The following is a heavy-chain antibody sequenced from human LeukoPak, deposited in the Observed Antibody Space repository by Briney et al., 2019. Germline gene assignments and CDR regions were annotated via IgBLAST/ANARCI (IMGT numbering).Heavy chain of an antibody. D-gene: IGHD6-6*01. CDR1: GFSVTSNH. Sequence: PGGSLRLSCAASGFSVTSNHMNWVRQAPGKGLEWVSIIYTGGTTLYADSLNDRFTISRDDSINTLYLQMNSLRAEDTAVYYCARDSSSYYFDYWGQGTLVTVSS. J-gene: IGHJ4*02. CDR3: ARDSSSYYFDY. CDR2: IYTGGTT. V-gene: IGHV3-66*01.